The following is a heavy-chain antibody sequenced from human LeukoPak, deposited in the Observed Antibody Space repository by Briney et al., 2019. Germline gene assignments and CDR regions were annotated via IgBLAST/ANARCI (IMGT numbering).Heavy chain of an antibody. CDR2: INPNSGGT. CDR3: ARVDNYDSSGCYFWFDP. J-gene: IGHJ5*02. D-gene: IGHD3-22*01. Sequence: ASVKVSCKASGYTFTGYYMHWVRQAPGQGLEWMGWINPNSGGTNYAQKFQGRVTMTRDTSISTAYMELSRLRSDDTAVYYCARVDNYDSSGCYFWFDPWGQGTLVTVSS. V-gene: IGHV1-2*02. CDR1: GYTFTGYY.